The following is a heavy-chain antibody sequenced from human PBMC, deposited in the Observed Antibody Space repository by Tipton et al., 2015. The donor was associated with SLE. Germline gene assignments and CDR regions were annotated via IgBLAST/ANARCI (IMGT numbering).Heavy chain of an antibody. CDR2: IYHSGST. D-gene: IGHD3-16*01. CDR3: ARGVSGYFHYCYMDV. J-gene: IGHJ6*03. Sequence: SLRLSCTVSGGSISSSNWWSWVRQPPGKGLEWIGEIYHSGSTNYNPSLKSRVTISVDKSKNQFSLKLSSVTAADTAVYYCARGVSGYFHYCYMDVWGKGTTVTISS. V-gene: IGHV4-4*02. CDR1: GGSISSSNW.